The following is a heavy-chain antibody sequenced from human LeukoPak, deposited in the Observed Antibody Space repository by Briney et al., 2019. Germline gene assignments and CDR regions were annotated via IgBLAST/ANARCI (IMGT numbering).Heavy chain of an antibody. CDR3: AKDPGSSGWYLRY. V-gene: IGHV3-30*18. CDR2: ISYDGSNK. Sequence: AGGSLRLSCAASGFTFSSYGMHSVRQAPGKGLEWVAVISYDGSNKYYADSVKGRFTISRDNSKNTLYLQMNSLRAEDTAVYYCAKDPGSSGWYLRYWGQGTLVTVSS. D-gene: IGHD6-19*01. CDR1: GFTFSSYG. J-gene: IGHJ4*02.